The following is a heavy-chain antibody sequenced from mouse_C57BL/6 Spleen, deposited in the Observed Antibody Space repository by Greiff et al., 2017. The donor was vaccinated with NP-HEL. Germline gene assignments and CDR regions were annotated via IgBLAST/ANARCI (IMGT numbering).Heavy chain of an antibody. CDR1: GFTFTDYY. CDR3: ARYDSGFAY. V-gene: IGHV7-3*01. Sequence: EVKLVESGGGLVQPGGSLSLSCAASGFTFTDYYMSWVRQPPGKALEWLGFIRNKANGYTTEYSALVKGRFTISRDNSQSILFLQMNALRAEDSATYYCARYDSGFAYWGQGTLVTVSA. J-gene: IGHJ3*01. CDR2: IRNKANGYTT.